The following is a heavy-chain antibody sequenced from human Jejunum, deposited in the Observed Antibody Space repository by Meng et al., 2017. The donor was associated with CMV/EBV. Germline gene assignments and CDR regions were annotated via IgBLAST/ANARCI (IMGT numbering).Heavy chain of an antibody. J-gene: IGHJ1*01. Sequence: QVQLVESGGGVVQPGGXXGLSCAASGFTFRSYAMHWVRQAPGKGLEWVAFIWHDGSNQDYADSVKGRFTIYRDSSKNTLYLQMNSLRAEDTAVYYCGKERTGYYIQHWGQGTLVTVSS. CDR2: IWHDGSNQ. CDR3: GKERTGYYIQH. CDR1: GFTFRSYA. V-gene: IGHV3-30*02. D-gene: IGHD3/OR15-3a*01.